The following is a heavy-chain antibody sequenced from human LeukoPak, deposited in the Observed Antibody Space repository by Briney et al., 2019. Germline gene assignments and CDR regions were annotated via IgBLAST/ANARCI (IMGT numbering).Heavy chain of an antibody. Sequence: GASVKVSCKASGYAFTRYGISWVRQAPGQGPEWMGWISAHNGNTKYAQKSQGRVTLTTDTSTSTAYMELRSLRSDGTAVYYCAREGTTVTDYAFDIWAKGQWSPSLQ. CDR2: ISAHNGNT. CDR1: GYAFTRYG. D-gene: IGHD4-17*01. J-gene: IGHJ3*02. V-gene: IGHV1-18*01. CDR3: AREGTTVTDYAFDI.